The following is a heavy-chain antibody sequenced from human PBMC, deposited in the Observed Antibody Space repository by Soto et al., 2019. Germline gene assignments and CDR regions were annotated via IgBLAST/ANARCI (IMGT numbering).Heavy chain of an antibody. D-gene: IGHD6-19*01. CDR2: ISGSGGST. CDR1: GFTFSSYA. Sequence: GGSLRLSCAASGFTFSSYAMSWVRQAPGKGLEWVSAISGSGGSTYYADSVKGRFTISRDNSKNTLYLQMNSLRAEDTAVYYCAKDGPYSSGWYESSFDYWGQGTLVTSPQ. J-gene: IGHJ4*02. CDR3: AKDGPYSSGWYESSFDY. V-gene: IGHV3-23*01.